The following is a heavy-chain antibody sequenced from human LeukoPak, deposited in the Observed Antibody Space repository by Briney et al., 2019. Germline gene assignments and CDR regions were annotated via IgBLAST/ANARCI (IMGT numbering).Heavy chain of an antibody. Sequence: GGSLRLSCVASGFSLTSSWMTWVRQAPGKGLEWVANIAGDESQKRYMDSVKGRFTISRDNAKNSLYLQLNSLRAEDTAIYYCVRDLSPVSDRNVWYDALDIWGQGTMVTVSS. D-gene: IGHD1-1*01. V-gene: IGHV3-7*01. CDR3: VRDLSPVSDRNVWYDALDI. CDR1: GFSLTSSW. CDR2: IAGDESQK. J-gene: IGHJ3*02.